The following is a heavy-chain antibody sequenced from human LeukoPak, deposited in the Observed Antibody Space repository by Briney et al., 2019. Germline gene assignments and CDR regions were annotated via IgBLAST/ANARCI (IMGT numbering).Heavy chain of an antibody. CDR2: ISAYNGNT. Sequence: ASVKVSCKASGYTLTSYGISWVRQAPGQGLEWMGWISAYNGNTNYAQKLQGRVTMTTDTSTSTAFLERRSLRSDDTAVYYCASSWDPFIAVAEIGYWGQGTLVTISS. J-gene: IGHJ4*02. CDR1: GYTLTSYG. CDR3: ASSWDPFIAVAEIGY. V-gene: IGHV1-18*01. D-gene: IGHD6-19*01.